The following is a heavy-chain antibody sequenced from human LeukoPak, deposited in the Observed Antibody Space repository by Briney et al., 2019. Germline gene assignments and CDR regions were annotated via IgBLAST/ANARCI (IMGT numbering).Heavy chain of an antibody. V-gene: IGHV1-18*01. J-gene: IGHJ4*02. CDR2: ISADIGHT. Sequence: GASVKVSCKASGYTFSSYGITWVRQAPGQGLEWMGWISADIGHTNYVEKLQARVTMTTDRSTNTAYMELRSLRSDDTAVYYCARLISAGPEDCLDYWGQGTLVTVSS. CDR1: GYTFSSYG. D-gene: IGHD2-21*02. CDR3: ARLISAGPEDCLDY.